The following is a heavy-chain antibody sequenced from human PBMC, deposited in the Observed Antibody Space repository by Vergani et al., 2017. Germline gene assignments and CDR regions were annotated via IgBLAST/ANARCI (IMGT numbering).Heavy chain of an antibody. CDR1: GFTFDDYA. D-gene: IGHD3-3*01. J-gene: IGHJ1*01. Sequence: EVQLVESGGGLVQPGRSLRLSCAASGFTFDDYAMHWVRQAPGKGLEWVSGISWTSGSICYADSVTGRFTISRDNAKNSLYLQMNMLRAEDTALYYCAKDWSGYLAEYFQHWGQGTLVTVSS. V-gene: IGHV3-9*01. CDR3: AKDWSGYLAEYFQH. CDR2: ISWTSGSI.